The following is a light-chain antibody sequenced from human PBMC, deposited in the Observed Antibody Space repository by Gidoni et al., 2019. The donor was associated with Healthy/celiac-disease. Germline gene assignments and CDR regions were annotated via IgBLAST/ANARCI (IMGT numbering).Light chain of an antibody. CDR3: QQYNNWPLT. CDR1: QSVSIH. Sequence: EIVVTQSPATLSVSPGERATLSCRASQSVSIHLACHQQKPGQAPRLLIDGASTRTTGIPARFSGSGSGTEFTLTISSLPAEDVAVYYCQQYNNWPLTFGGXTKVEIK. V-gene: IGKV3D-15*01. CDR2: GAS. J-gene: IGKJ4*01.